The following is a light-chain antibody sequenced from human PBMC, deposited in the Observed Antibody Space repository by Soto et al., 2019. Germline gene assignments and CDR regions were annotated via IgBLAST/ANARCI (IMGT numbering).Light chain of an antibody. CDR1: QGIGDT. Sequence: EVVMTQSPATLSVSPGEGVTLSCRASQGIGDTLAWYQHKPGQTPRLLIYDASNRATGIPARFSGSGSGSDFTLTISSLEPEDFAVYYCQQRSDWPLSFGQGTRLEIK. V-gene: IGKV3-11*01. CDR2: DAS. J-gene: IGKJ5*01. CDR3: QQRSDWPLS.